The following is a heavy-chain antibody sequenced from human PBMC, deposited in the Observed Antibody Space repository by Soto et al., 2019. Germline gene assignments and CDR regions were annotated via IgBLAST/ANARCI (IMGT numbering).Heavy chain of an antibody. V-gene: IGHV4-34*01. CDR1: GGSFSGYY. CDR2: INHSGST. CDR3: ARVYYYGSGSYYNDY. Sequence: PSETLSLTCAVYGGSFSGYYWSWIRRPPGKGLEWIGEINHSGSTNYNPSLKSRVTISVDTSKNQFSLKVKSVTAADTAVYYCARVYYYGSGSYYNDYWGQGTLVTVSS. J-gene: IGHJ4*02. D-gene: IGHD3-10*01.